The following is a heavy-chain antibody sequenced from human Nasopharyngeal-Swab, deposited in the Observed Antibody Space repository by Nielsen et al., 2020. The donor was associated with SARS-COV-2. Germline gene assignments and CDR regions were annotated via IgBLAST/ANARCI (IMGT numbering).Heavy chain of an antibody. CDR3: ARRGPKGYPLYYGMDV. Sequence: VRQMPGKGLEWMGIIYPGDPDTRYSPSFQGQVTISADKSISTAYLQWSSLKASDTAMYYCARRGPKGYPLYYGMDVWGQGILVTVSS. D-gene: IGHD3-16*02. CDR2: IYPGDPDT. V-gene: IGHV5-51*01. J-gene: IGHJ6*02.